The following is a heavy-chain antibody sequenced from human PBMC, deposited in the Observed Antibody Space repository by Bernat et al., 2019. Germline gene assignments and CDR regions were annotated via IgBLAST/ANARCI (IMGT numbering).Heavy chain of an antibody. CDR2: LYYSGNT. D-gene: IGHD3-10*01. J-gene: IGHJ4*02. CDR3: VRTPGTGHSRGNFDY. CDR1: GGSISSFY. V-gene: IGHV4-59*01. Sequence: QVQLQESGPGLVKPSETLSLTCTVSGGSISSFYWSWVRQPPGKGLEWIGYLYYSGNTNYNPSLKSRLTMSVDTSKNQFSLKLSSVTAADTAVYFCVRTPGTGHSRGNFDYWGQGTLVTVSS.